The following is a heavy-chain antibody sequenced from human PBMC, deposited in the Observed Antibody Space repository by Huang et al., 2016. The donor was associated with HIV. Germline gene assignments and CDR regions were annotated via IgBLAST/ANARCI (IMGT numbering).Heavy chain of an antibody. CDR3: ARGQLGSYGDYDVLY. CDR2: TIPMFDTP. V-gene: IGHV1-69*13. Sequence: QVQLVQSGAEVKTPGSSVKVSCKASGGTFSKYAISWVRQAPGQGLEWMMGTIPMFDTPNYARKFQGMVTITAADSTSTTYVEVSSLRSEDTALYYCARGQLGSYGDYDVLYWGQGTLVTVSS. D-gene: IGHD4-17*01. CDR1: GGTFSKYA. J-gene: IGHJ4*02.